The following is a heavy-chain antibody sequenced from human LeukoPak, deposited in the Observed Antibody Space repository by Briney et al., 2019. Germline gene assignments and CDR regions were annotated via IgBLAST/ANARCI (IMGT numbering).Heavy chain of an antibody. CDR1: GYTFTNYA. D-gene: IGHD3-22*01. CDR2: IIPIFGTA. J-gene: IGHJ3*02. CDR3: ATPYPRDYDSPWAFDI. Sequence: SVKVSCKASGYTFTNYAISWVRQAPGQGLEWMGGIIPIFGTANYAQKFQGRVTITADESTSTAYMELSSLRSEDTAVYYCATPYPRDYDSPWAFDIWGQGTMVTVSS. V-gene: IGHV1-69*13.